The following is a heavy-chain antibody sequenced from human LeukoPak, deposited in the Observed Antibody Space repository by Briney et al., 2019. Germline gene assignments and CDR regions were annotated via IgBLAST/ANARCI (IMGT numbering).Heavy chain of an antibody. CDR2: IIPILGIA. D-gene: IGHD3-22*01. CDR3: ARDRYYDSSGCDY. J-gene: IGHJ4*02. V-gene: IGHV1-69*04. CDR1: GGTFSSYA. Sequence: SVKVSCKASGGTFSSYAISWVRQAPGQGLEWMGRIIPILGIANYAQKSQGRVTITADKSTSTAYMELSSLRSEDTAVYYCARDRYYDSSGCDYWGQGTLVTVSS.